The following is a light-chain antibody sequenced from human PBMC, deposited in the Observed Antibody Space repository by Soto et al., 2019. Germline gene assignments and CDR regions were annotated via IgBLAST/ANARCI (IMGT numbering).Light chain of an antibody. J-gene: IGKJ1*01. Sequence: EIVMTQSPATLSVSQGERATLSCRASQSVSSSYLAWYQQKAGQAPRLLIYGASSRATGIPDRFSGSGSGTDFTLTISRLEPEDFAVYYCQQYGSSPRTFGQRTKVDI. CDR3: QQYGSSPRT. CDR2: GAS. V-gene: IGKV3-20*01. CDR1: QSVSSSY.